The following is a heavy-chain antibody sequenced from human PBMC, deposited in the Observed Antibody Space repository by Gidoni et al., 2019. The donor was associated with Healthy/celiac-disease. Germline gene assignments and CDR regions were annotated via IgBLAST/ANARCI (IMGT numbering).Heavy chain of an antibody. J-gene: IGHJ4*02. CDR1: GYSCTSYG. CDR2: IYPGDSDT. CDR3: ARRGVVQPFDY. Sequence: EVQLVQSGAEVKKPGESRKICCKGSGYSCTSYGLGWVRQMPGNGLDWIGIIYPGDSDTRYRPSFQGQVTISADKSISTAYLQWSSLKASDTAMYYCARRGVVQPFDYWGQGTLVTVSS. V-gene: IGHV5-51*03. D-gene: IGHD2-21*01.